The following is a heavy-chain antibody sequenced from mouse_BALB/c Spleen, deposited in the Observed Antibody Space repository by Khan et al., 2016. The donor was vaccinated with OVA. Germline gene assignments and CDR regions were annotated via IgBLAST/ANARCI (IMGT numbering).Heavy chain of an antibody. J-gene: IGHJ4*01. CDR2: YSNLAYSI. CDR1: GFTFSDYG. V-gene: IGHV5-15*02. CDR3: ARSWTMDY. Sequence: EVELVESGGGLVQPGGSRKLSCAASGFTFSDYGMAWVRQASGKGTEGVAFYSNLAYSIYYAATVTGRFTISRENAKNTLYLEMSSLMSEDTAIYYCARSWTMDYWGQGTSVTVSS.